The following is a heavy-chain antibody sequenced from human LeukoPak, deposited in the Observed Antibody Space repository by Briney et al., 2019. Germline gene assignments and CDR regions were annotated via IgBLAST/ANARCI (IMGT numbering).Heavy chain of an antibody. CDR1: GFSLTTSGVG. Sequence: ESGPTLVNPTQTLTLTCTFSGFSLTTSGVGVGWIRQPPGKALEWLALIYWDDDKRYSPSLKSRLTITKDTSENQVVLTMTNMDPVDTATYYCAHFGVYCSSSSCRKSNWFDPWGQGTLVTVSS. J-gene: IGHJ5*02. V-gene: IGHV2-5*02. D-gene: IGHD2-2*01. CDR3: AHFGVYCSSSSCRKSNWFDP. CDR2: IYWDDDK.